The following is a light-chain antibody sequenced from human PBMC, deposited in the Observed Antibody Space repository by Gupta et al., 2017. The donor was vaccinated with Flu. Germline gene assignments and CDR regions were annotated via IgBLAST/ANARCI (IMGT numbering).Light chain of an antibody. J-gene: IGLJ1*01. CDR1: SSDVGGYNY. CDR3: CSYAGSYTSPYV. CDR2: DVS. Sequence: QSALTQPRSVSGSPGQSVTISCTGTSSDVGGYNYASWYQQHPGKAPKLMIYDVSKRPSGVPDRFSGSKSGNTASLTISGLQAEDEADDYCCSYAGSYTSPYVFGTGTKVTVL. V-gene: IGLV2-11*01.